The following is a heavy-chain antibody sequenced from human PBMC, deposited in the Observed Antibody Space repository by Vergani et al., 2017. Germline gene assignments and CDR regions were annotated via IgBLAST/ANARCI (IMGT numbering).Heavy chain of an antibody. D-gene: IGHD3-10*01. V-gene: IGHV4-61*02. CDR3: ARVTMVRGVIIDNWFDP. J-gene: IGHJ5*02. CDR2: IYTSGST. Sequence: QVQLQESGPGLVKPSQTLPLTCTVSGGSISSGSYYWSRIRQPAGKGLEWIGRIYTSGSTNYNPSLKSRVTISVDTSKNQFSLKLSSVTAADTAVYYCARVTMVRGVIIDNWFDPWGQGTLVTVSS. CDR1: GGSISSGSYY.